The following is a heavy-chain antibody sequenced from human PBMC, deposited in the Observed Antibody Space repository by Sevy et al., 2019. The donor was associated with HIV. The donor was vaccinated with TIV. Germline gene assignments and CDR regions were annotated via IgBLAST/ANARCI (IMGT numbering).Heavy chain of an antibody. CDR1: GVSISSYF. D-gene: IGHD4-17*01. J-gene: IGHJ2*01. V-gene: IGHV4-4*07. Sequence: SETLSLTCTVSGVSISSYFWSWIRQPAGKGLEWIGRLDTSGTTNYNPSLKSRVTMSLDTPKNQFSLHLTSVTAADTAVYYCSRIRSQDWYFDLWGRGTLVTVSS. CDR3: SRIRSQDWYFDL. CDR2: LDTSGTT.